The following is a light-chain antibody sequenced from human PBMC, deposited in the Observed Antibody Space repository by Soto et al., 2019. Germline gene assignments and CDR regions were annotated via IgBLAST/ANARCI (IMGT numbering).Light chain of an antibody. CDR1: QSFSSN. V-gene: IGKV3-15*01. J-gene: IGKJ1*01. CDR3: QQYNDWPRT. Sequence: EIVLTQSPATLSVSPGERATLSCRTSQSFSSNLAWYQQKPGQAPRLLIYGASTRATGVPARFSGSGSGAEFTLTISGLQSEDLGVYYCQQYNDWPRTFGQGTKVDIK. CDR2: GAS.